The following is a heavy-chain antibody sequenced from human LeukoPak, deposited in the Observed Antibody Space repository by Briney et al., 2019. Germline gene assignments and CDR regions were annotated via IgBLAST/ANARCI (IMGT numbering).Heavy chain of an antibody. Sequence: GGALRLSCVASGFTLSSYNMNWVRQAPGKGLEGVSSISSSSSYIYYADSVKGRFTISRDNAENSLYLQMNSLRAEDTAVYYCARDVIGGWYLAFDIWGQGTMVTVSS. V-gene: IGHV3-21*01. CDR2: ISSSSSYI. J-gene: IGHJ3*02. D-gene: IGHD6-19*01. CDR3: ARDVIGGWYLAFDI. CDR1: GFTLSSYN.